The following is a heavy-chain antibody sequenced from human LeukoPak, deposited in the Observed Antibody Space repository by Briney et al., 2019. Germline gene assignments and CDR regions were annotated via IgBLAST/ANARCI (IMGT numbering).Heavy chain of an antibody. D-gene: IGHD3-22*01. CDR3: ARAWYYYDSGPRAFDI. CDR1: GGSISSGDYY. Sequence: SETPSLTCTVSGGSISSGDYYWSWIRQPPGKGLEWIGYIYYSGSTYYNPSLKSRVTISVDTSKNQFSLKLSSVTAADTAVYYCARAWYYYDSGPRAFDIWGQGTMVTVSS. V-gene: IGHV4-30-4*01. J-gene: IGHJ3*02. CDR2: IYYSGST.